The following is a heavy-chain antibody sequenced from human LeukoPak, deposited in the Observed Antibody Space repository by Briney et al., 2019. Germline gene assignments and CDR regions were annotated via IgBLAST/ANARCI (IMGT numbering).Heavy chain of an antibody. CDR3: ARDFWSGYAPNWFDP. Sequence: KPSETLSLTCTVSGHSISSGYYWGWIRQPPGKGLEWIGSIYHSGSTYYNPSLKSRVTISVDTSKNQFSLKLSSVTAADTAVNYCARDFWSGYAPNWFDPWGQGTLVTVSS. CDR1: GHSISSGYY. J-gene: IGHJ5*02. V-gene: IGHV4-38-2*02. D-gene: IGHD3-3*01. CDR2: IYHSGST.